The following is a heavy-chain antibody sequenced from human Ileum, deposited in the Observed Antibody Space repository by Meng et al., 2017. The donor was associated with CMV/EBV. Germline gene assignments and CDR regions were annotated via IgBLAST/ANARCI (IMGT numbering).Heavy chain of an antibody. CDR3: ARGRRDGYNNPPLDY. V-gene: IGHV4-34*01. J-gene: IGHJ4*02. CDR2: INHSGST. CDR1: GGSFSAYY. Sequence: VQLQQGGRGLWNPSVTLSLSCAVYGGSFSAYYWSWIRQPPGKGLEWIGEINHSGSTNYNPSLKSRVTISVDTSKNQFSLKLSSVTAADTAVYYCARGRRDGYNNPPLDYWGQGTLVTVSS. D-gene: IGHD5-24*01.